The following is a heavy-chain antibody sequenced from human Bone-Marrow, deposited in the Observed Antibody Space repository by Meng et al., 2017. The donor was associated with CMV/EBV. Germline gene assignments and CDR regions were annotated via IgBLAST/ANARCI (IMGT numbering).Heavy chain of an antibody. D-gene: IGHD2-15*01. CDR3: ARDPSGNSFDD. V-gene: IGHV3-53*01. Sequence: GESLKISCAASGFTVSSNYMSWVRQAPGKGLEWVSVIYSGGSTYYADSVKGRFTISRDNAKNSLYLQMNSLRAEDTAVYYCARDPSGNSFDDWGQGTRVTGSS. J-gene: IGHJ4*02. CDR1: GFTVSSNY. CDR2: IYSGGST.